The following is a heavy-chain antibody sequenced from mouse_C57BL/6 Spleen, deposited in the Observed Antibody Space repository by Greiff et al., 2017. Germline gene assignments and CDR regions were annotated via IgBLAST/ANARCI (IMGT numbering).Heavy chain of an antibody. Sequence: VKLQESGAELVKPGASVKMSCKASGYTFTTYPIEWMKQNHGKSLEWIGNFHPYNDDTKYNEKFKGKATLSVEKSSSTVYLELSRLTSDDSAVYYCARNYDGSRTWFAYWGQGTLVTVSA. CDR2: FHPYNDDT. J-gene: IGHJ3*01. CDR1: GYTFTTYP. CDR3: ARNYDGSRTWFAY. V-gene: IGHV1-47*01. D-gene: IGHD2-3*01.